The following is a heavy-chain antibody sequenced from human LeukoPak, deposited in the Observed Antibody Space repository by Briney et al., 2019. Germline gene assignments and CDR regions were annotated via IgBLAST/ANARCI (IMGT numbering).Heavy chain of an antibody. Sequence: GGSLRLSCAASGFTFSSYAMSWVRQAPGKGLEWVSAISGSGGSTYYADSVRARFTISRDTSANTLYLQMDRLRVEDTAVYYCVRDHYYDCSGYYDYWGQGTLVTVSS. V-gene: IGHV3-23*01. J-gene: IGHJ4*01. CDR1: GFTFSSYA. CDR3: VRDHYYDCSGYYDY. CDR2: ISGSGGST. D-gene: IGHD3-9*01.